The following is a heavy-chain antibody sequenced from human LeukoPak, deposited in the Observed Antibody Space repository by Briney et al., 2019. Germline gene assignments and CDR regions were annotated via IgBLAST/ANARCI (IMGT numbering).Heavy chain of an antibody. CDR2: ISYDGSNK. Sequence: GGSLRLSCAASGFTFSSYDMHWVRQAPGKGVEWGAVISYDGSNKYYAASVKGRFTISRDNSKNTLYLQMNSRRPEDTAVYYCAKDPSGDSFGSYGLDVWGQGTTVTVSS. CDR1: GFTFSSYD. CDR3: AKDPSGDSFGSYGLDV. J-gene: IGHJ6*02. D-gene: IGHD5-18*01. V-gene: IGHV3-30*18.